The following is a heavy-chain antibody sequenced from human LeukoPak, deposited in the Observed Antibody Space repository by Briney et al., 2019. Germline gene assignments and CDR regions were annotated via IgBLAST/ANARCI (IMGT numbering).Heavy chain of an antibody. CDR1: GFTFDDYG. J-gene: IGHJ4*02. CDR3: ARDPGPYYDILTGYNPYYFDY. CDR2: INWNGGST. V-gene: IGHV3-20*04. D-gene: IGHD3-9*01. Sequence: GGSLRLSCAASGFTFDDYGMSWVRQAPGKGLEWVSGINWNGGSTGYADSVKGRFTISRDNAKNSLYLQMNSLRAEDTAVYYCARDPGPYYDILTGYNPYYFDYWGQGTLVTVSS.